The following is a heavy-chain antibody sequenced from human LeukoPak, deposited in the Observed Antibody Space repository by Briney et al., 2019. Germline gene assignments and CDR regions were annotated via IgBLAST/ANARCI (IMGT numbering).Heavy chain of an antibody. Sequence: PSDTLSLTCTVSGGSVSSGSYYWSWIRQPPGKGLAWIGYIYYSESTNYNPSLKSRVTISVDTSKNQYSLKLSSVTAADTAVYYCARDRSSSGYCSSTSCYDDAFDIWGQGTMVTVSS. V-gene: IGHV4-61*01. CDR1: GGSVSSGSYY. CDR2: IYYSEST. J-gene: IGHJ3*02. CDR3: ARDRSSSGYCSSTSCYDDAFDI. D-gene: IGHD2-2*03.